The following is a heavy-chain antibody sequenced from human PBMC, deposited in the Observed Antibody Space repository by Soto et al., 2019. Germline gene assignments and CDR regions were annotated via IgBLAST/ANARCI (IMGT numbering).Heavy chain of an antibody. D-gene: IGHD3-3*01. CDR3: AKAGVLTIFGVVTWNDY. Sequence: GGSLRLSCAASGFTFSSYAMSWVRQAPGKGLEWVSAISGSGGSTYYADSVKGRFTISRDNSKNTLYLQMNSLRAEDTAVYYCAKAGVLTIFGVVTWNDYWGQGTLVTVSS. V-gene: IGHV3-23*01. J-gene: IGHJ4*02. CDR2: ISGSGGST. CDR1: GFTFSSYA.